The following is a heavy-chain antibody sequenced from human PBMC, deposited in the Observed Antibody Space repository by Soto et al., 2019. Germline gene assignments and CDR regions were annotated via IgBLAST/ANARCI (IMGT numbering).Heavy chain of an antibody. CDR3: ARDLPGKQWLVGGGLGGYFDY. Sequence: QVQLVQSGAEVKKPGSSVKVSCKASGGTFSSYAISWVRQASGQGLEWMGGIIPIFGTANYAQKFQGRVTITADESTSTAYMELSSLRSEDTAVYYCARDLPGKQWLVGGGLGGYFDYWGQGTLVTVSS. CDR1: GGTFSSYA. CDR2: IIPIFGTA. J-gene: IGHJ4*02. V-gene: IGHV1-69*01. D-gene: IGHD6-19*01.